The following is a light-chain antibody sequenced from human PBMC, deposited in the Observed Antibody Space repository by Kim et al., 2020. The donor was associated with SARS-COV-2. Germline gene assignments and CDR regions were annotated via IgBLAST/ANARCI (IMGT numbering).Light chain of an antibody. J-gene: IGKJ3*01. CDR3: QQYDNLLLT. CDR1: QDISNY. Sequence: DIQMTQSPSSLSASVGDRVTITCQTSQDISNYLNWYQQKPGKAPKVLIYDASSLEIGVPSRFSGSGSGTHFTFTISSLQPEDIATYYCQQYDNLLLTFGPGTKLEI. V-gene: IGKV1-33*01. CDR2: DAS.